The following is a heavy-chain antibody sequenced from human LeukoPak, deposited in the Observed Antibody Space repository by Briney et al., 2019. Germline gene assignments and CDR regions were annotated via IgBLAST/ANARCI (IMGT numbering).Heavy chain of an antibody. J-gene: IGHJ5*02. D-gene: IGHD3-10*01. V-gene: IGHV3-23*01. Sequence: GGSLRLSCAASGFTFSSYGMSWVRQAPGKGLEWVSAITGNGANTFYADSVKGRFTISRGNSKNTMYLQMNSLRAEDTALYYCAKDRSGSYPNWFDPWGQGTLVTVSS. CDR2: ITGNGANT. CDR1: GFTFSSYG. CDR3: AKDRSGSYPNWFDP.